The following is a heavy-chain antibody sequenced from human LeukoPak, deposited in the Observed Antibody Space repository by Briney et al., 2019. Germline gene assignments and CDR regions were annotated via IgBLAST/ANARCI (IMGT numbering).Heavy chain of an antibody. Sequence: GGSLRLSCEASGFTFSSYAMSWVGQPPGRGLEWVSAISGGGGGTYYAASVKGRFATSRDNSRKTLYLQMNSLRAEDTAVYYCAKFCGSGSYAGDSWWGQGTLVHVPS. V-gene: IGHV3-23*01. CDR3: AKFCGSGSYAGDSW. J-gene: IGHJ4*02. D-gene: IGHD3-10*01. CDR1: GFTFSSYA. CDR2: ISGGGGGT.